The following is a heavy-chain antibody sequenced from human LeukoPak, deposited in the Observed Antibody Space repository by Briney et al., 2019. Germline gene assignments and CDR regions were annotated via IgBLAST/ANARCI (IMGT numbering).Heavy chain of an antibody. CDR1: GYTFTNYG. CDR2: IIPILGIA. Sequence: SVKVSCKASGYTFTNYGISWVRQAPGQGLEWMGRIIPILGIANYAQKFQGRVTITADKSTSTAYMELSSLRSEDTAVYYCASSNYYDSSAREDYWGQGTLVAVSP. J-gene: IGHJ4*02. D-gene: IGHD3-22*01. CDR3: ASSNYYDSSAREDY. V-gene: IGHV1-69*04.